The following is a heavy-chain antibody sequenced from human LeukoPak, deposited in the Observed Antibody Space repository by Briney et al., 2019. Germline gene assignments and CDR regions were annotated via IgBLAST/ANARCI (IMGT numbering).Heavy chain of an antibody. Sequence: PSETLSLTCTVSGGSISSYYWSWIRQPPGKGLEWIGYIYYSGSTNYNPSLKSRVTISVDTSKNQFSLKLSSVTAADTAVYYCARDRGYSYGSNHWFDPWGQGTLVTVSS. CDR1: GGSISSYY. V-gene: IGHV4-59*01. J-gene: IGHJ5*02. CDR2: IYYSGST. CDR3: ARDRGYSYGSNHWFDP. D-gene: IGHD5-18*01.